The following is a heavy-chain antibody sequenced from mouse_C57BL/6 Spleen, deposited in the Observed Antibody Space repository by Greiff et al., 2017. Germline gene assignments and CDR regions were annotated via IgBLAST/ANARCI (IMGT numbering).Heavy chain of an antibody. D-gene: IGHD3-2*02. CDR1: GYTFTSYW. Sequence: QVQLKQPGAELVRPGSSVKLSCKASGYTFTSYWMDWVKQRPGQGLEWIGNIYPSDSETHYNQKFKDKATLTVDKSSSTAYMQLSSLTSEDSAVYYCARGGSGYPFDYWGQGTTLTVSS. J-gene: IGHJ2*01. CDR2: IYPSDSET. CDR3: ARGGSGYPFDY. V-gene: IGHV1-61*01.